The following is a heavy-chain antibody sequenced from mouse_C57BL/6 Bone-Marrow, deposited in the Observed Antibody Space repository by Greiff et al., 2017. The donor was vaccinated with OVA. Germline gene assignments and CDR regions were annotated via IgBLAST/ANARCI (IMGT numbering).Heavy chain of an antibody. CDR1: GFTFSSYT. V-gene: IGHV5-9*01. CDR2: ISGGGGNT. D-gene: IGHD2-4*01. J-gene: IGHJ3*01. Sequence: EVKLLESGGGLVKPGGSLKLSCAASGFTFSSYTMSWVRQTPEKRLEWVATISGGGGNTYYPDSVKGRFTISRDNAKNTLYLQMSSLRSEDTALYYCARHDDYDGAWFAYWGQGTLVTVSA. CDR3: ARHDDYDGAWFAY.